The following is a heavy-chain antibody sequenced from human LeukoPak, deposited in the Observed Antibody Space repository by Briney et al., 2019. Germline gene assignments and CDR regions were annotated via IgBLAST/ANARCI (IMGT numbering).Heavy chain of an antibody. CDR3: ARGRSSGWFNFDY. CDR2: IYHSGST. D-gene: IGHD6-19*01. J-gene: IGHJ4*02. Sequence: SETLSLTCTVSGYSISSGYYWGWIRPPPGKGLEWIGSIYHSGSTYYNPSLKSRVTISVDTSKNQFSLKLSSVTAADTAVYYCARGRSSGWFNFDYWGQGTLVTVSS. CDR1: GYSISSGYY. V-gene: IGHV4-38-2*02.